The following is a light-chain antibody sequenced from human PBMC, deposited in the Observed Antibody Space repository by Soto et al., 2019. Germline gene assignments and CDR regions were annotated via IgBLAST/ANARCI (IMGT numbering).Light chain of an antibody. V-gene: IGKV3-15*01. J-gene: IGKJ1*01. CDR1: QSFSSK. CDR3: QQYNKWPGT. CDR2: GAS. Sequence: EIVLTQSPVTLSVSPLEGANLSCRASQSFSSKLAWYQQKPGQAPRLLFYGASTGATGIPARFSGSGSETEFTLSISSLQSEDFAVYYCQQYNKWPGTFGQGTKVDIK.